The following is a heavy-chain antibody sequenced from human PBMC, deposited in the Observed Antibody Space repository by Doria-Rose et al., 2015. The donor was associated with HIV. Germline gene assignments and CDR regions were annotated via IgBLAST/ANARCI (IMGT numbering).Heavy chain of an antibody. CDR2: IRSKAYGGTT. CDR3: TRSYNNFWSGSYYDY. D-gene: IGHD3-3*01. V-gene: IGHV3-49*02. Sequence: WGVFIRSKAYGGTTDYAASLKGIFTISRDDSNTIAYLQINGLRTEDTAAYFCTRSYNNFWSGSYYDYWGQGTLVTVSS. J-gene: IGHJ4*02.